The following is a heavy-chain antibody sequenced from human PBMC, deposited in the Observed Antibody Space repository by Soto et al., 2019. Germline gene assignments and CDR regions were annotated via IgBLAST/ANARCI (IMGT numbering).Heavy chain of an antibody. D-gene: IGHD3-16*02. J-gene: IGHJ4*02. V-gene: IGHV1-18*01. CDR2: ISAYNGNT. CDR3: ARDQGGTYYDYVWGSYHPASFDY. Sequence: ASVKVSCKASGYTFTSYGISWVRQAPGQGLEWMGWISAYNGNTNYAQKLQGRVTMTTDTSTSTAYMELRSLRSDDTAVYYCARDQGGTYYDYVWGSYHPASFDYWGQGTLVTVSS. CDR1: GYTFTSYG.